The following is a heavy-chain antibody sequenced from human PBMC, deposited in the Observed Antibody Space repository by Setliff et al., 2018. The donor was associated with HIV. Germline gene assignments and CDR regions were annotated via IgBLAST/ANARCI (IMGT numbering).Heavy chain of an antibody. CDR2: IYTSGST. D-gene: IGHD3-22*01. J-gene: IGHJ6*03. CDR3: ARGPGHDSSGYYYDYYMDV. V-gene: IGHV4-4*08. CDR1: GGSISSYY. Sequence: SETLSLTCTVSGGSISSYYWSWIRQPPGKGLEWIGYIYTSGSTNYNPSLKSRVTISVDTSKNQFSLKLSSVTAADTAVYYCARGPGHDSSGYYYDYYMDVWGKGTTVTVSS.